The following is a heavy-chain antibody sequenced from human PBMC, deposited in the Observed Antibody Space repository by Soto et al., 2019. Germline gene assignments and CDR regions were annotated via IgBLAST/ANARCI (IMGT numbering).Heavy chain of an antibody. J-gene: IGHJ6*02. CDR3: ARGTGRDYYYYGMDV. D-gene: IGHD1-1*01. CDR1: GGSISSGGYY. V-gene: IGHV4-31*03. CDR2: IYYSGST. Sequence: SETLSLTCTVSGGSISSGGYYWSWIRQHPGKGLEWIGYIYYSGSTYYNPSLKSRVTISVDTSKNQFSLKLSSVTAADTAVYYCARGTGRDYYYYGMDVWGQGTTVTVSS.